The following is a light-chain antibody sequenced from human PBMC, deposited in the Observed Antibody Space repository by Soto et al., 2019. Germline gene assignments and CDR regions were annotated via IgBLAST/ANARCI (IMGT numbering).Light chain of an antibody. CDR1: QGISNY. CDR2: AAS. Sequence: DIQMTQSPSSLSASVGDRVTITCRASQGISNYLAWYQQKPGKVPELLIYAASTLQSGVPSRFSGSGSGTDFTLSISSLPPEDAETYYYQKGNHAPTFGGGTKVEIK. J-gene: IGKJ4*01. CDR3: QKGNHAPT. V-gene: IGKV1-27*01.